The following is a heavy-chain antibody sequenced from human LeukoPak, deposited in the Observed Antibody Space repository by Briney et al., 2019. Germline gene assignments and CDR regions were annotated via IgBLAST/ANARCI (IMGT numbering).Heavy chain of an antibody. CDR3: ATYCSSTSCNIGPYYYMDV. J-gene: IGHJ6*03. CDR1: GGSTSSSSHY. CDR2: IYYTGST. Sequence: SETLSLTCTVSGGSTSSSSHYWGWIRQPPGKGLEWIGSIYYTGSTYYNPSLESRVTISVDTSKNQFNLKLSYVTAADTDVYYCATYCSSTSCNIGPYYYMDVWGKGTTVTVSS. V-gene: IGHV4-39*01. D-gene: IGHD2-2*02.